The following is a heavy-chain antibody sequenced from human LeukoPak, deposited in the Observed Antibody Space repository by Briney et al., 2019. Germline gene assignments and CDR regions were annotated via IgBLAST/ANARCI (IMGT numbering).Heavy chain of an antibody. CDR3: ARVIWYSSSWYGDY. CDR2: ISAYNGNT. D-gene: IGHD6-13*01. V-gene: IGHV1-18*04. J-gene: IGHJ4*02. Sequence: EASVNVSCKASGYTFTSYGISWVRQAPGQGLDWMGWISAYNGNTNYAQKLQGRVTMTTDTSTSTAYMELRSLRSDDTAVYYCARVIWYSSSWYGDYWGQGTLVTVSS. CDR1: GYTFTSYG.